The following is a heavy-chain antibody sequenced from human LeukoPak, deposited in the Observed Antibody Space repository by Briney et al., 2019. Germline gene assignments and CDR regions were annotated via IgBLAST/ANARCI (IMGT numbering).Heavy chain of an antibody. Sequence: PGGSLRLSCAASGFTFSTYSMNWVRQAPGKGLEWVSYISGSSSTIYYADSVKGRFTISRDNSKNTLYLQMNSLRAEDTAVYYCARGGGFWVGATGDYWGQGTLVTVSS. CDR2: ISGSSSTI. CDR1: GFTFSTYS. V-gene: IGHV3-48*01. J-gene: IGHJ4*02. D-gene: IGHD1-26*01. CDR3: ARGGGFWVGATGDY.